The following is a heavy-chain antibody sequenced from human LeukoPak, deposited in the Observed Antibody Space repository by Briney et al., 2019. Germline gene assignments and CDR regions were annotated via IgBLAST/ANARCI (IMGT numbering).Heavy chain of an antibody. CDR2: ISGSGGST. D-gene: IGHD3-22*01. V-gene: IGHV3-23*01. CDR3: AKDVTMIVVSFDY. J-gene: IGHJ4*02. CDR1: GFTFSSYA. Sequence: GGSLRLSCAASGFTFSSYAMSWVRQAPGKGLEWVSAISGSGGSTYYADSVKGRFTISRDNSKNTLYLQMNSLGAEDTAVYYCAKDVTMIVVSFDYWGQGTLVTVSS.